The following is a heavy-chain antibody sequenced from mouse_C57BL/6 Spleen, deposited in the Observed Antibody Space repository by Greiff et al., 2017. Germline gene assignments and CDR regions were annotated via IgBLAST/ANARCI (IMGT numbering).Heavy chain of an antibody. CDR1: GFTFSDYG. CDR2: ISSGSSTI. D-gene: IGHD2-3*01. V-gene: IGHV5-17*01. J-gene: IGHJ1*03. Sequence: VQLKESGGGLVKPGGSLKLSCAASGFTFSDYGMHWVRQAPEKGLEWVAYISSGSSTIYYADTVKGRFTISRDNAKNTLFLQMTSLRSEDTAMYYCARDGYRYFDVWGTGTTVTVSS. CDR3: ARDGYRYFDV.